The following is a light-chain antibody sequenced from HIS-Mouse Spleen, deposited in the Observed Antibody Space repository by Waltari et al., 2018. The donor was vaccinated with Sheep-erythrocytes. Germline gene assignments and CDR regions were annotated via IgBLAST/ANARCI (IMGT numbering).Light chain of an antibody. CDR1: SRDFGGFNY. Sequence: QSALTQPRSVSGSPGQSVTTPCTGTSRDFGGFNYVSWYQQHPGKAPKLMIYDVSKRPSGVPDRFSGSKSGNTASLTISGLQAEDEADYYCCSYAGSYNHVFATGTKVTVL. J-gene: IGLJ1*01. V-gene: IGLV2-11*01. CDR3: CSYAGSYNHV. CDR2: DVS.